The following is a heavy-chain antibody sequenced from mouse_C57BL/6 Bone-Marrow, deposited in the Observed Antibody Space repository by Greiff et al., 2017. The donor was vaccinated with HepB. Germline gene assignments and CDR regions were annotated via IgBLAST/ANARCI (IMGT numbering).Heavy chain of an antibody. CDR1: GYTFTSYG. J-gene: IGHJ1*03. CDR2: IYPRSGNT. Sequence: QVQLQQSGAELARPGASVKLSCKASGYTFTSYGISWVKQRTGQGLEWIGEIYPRSGNTYYNEKFKGKATLTADKSSSTAYMELRSLTSADSAVYFCARDYGSSLYWYFDVWGTGTTVTVSS. CDR3: ARDYGSSLYWYFDV. V-gene: IGHV1-81*01. D-gene: IGHD1-1*01.